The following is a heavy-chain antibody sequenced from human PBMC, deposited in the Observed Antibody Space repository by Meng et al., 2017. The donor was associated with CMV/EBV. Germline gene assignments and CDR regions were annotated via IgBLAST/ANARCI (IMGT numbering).Heavy chain of an antibody. Sequence: QVQPPQPGARLLEPSETLSHTFAVYGGSCRGYYWGWIRQPPGKGLEWIGEINHSGSTNYIPSLKSRVTISVDTTKNQFSLKLSSVTAADTAVYYCARESMVRGEDWGQGTLVTVSS. CDR3: ARESMVRGED. D-gene: IGHD3-10*01. CDR1: GGSCRGYY. CDR2: INHSGST. V-gene: IGHV4-34*02. J-gene: IGHJ4*02.